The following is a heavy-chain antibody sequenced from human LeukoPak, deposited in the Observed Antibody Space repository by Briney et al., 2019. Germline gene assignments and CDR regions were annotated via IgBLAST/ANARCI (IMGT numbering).Heavy chain of an antibody. Sequence: ASVKVSCKTSGYTFSGYYMHWVRQAPGQGLEWMGWINPNSGDTNYAQKFQGRVTMTRDTSISTAYMELSRLRSDDTAVYYCARYYYDSSGPRVYYFDYWGQGTLVTVSS. CDR2: INPNSGDT. CDR1: GYTFSGYY. V-gene: IGHV1-2*02. J-gene: IGHJ4*02. D-gene: IGHD3-22*01. CDR3: ARYYYDSSGPRVYYFDY.